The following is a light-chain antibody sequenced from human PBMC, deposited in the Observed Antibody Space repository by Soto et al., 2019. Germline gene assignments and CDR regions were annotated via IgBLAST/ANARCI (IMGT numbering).Light chain of an antibody. CDR2: GAS. V-gene: IGKV3-15*01. CDR1: HPVATN. CDR3: QQYTAQSPWT. J-gene: IGKJ1*01. Sequence: EIVMTQSPVTLSVSPGERATLSCRASHPVATNLAWYQQKPGQPPRLLIYGASTRATGVSASFSGSGSGTEFTLTISSLQSDDFAVYYCQQYTAQSPWTFGQGTRV.